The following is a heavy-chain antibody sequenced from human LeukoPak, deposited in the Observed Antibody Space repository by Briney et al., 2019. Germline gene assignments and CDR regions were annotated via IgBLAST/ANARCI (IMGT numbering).Heavy chain of an antibody. J-gene: IGHJ3*02. CDR2: KYYSGSA. D-gene: IGHD2-2*01. Sequence: PSQTLSLTCSVSGVSISDGRYYWTWLRQHPGRGLEGIGYKYYSGSAKYNPSLKSRLTISVDTSKNQFSLQLSSVTAADTAMYYCATPYCSSISCLDVFNIWGQGTMVTVSS. CDR3: ATPYCSSISCLDVFNI. V-gene: IGHV4-31*03. CDR1: GVSISDGRYY.